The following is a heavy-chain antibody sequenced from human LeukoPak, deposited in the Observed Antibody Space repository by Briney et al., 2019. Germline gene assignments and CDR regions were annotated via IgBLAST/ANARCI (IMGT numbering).Heavy chain of an antibody. D-gene: IGHD2-15*01. Sequence: SETLSLTCTVSAGSISSYYWSWIRQPPGKGLEWIGYIYYSGSTNYNPSLKSRVTISVDTSKNQFSLKLSSVTAADTAVYYCASTYCSGGSCYWALDYWGQGTLVTVSS. CDR3: ASTYCSGGSCYWALDY. CDR2: IYYSGST. CDR1: AGSISSYY. V-gene: IGHV4-59*08. J-gene: IGHJ4*02.